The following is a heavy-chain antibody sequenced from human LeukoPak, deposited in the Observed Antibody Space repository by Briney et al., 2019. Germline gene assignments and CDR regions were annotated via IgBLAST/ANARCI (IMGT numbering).Heavy chain of an antibody. CDR2: ISSSGSPR. Sequence: QPGGSLRLSCAASGFTFSSYEMNWVRQAPGKGLEWVSYISSSGSPRYYADSVKGRFTISRDNAKNSLYLQMDSLRAEDTAVYYCGRGGSRGYNYVAFDVWGQGTRVTVSS. D-gene: IGHD3-22*01. J-gene: IGHJ3*01. CDR3: GRGGSRGYNYVAFDV. CDR1: GFTFSSYE. V-gene: IGHV3-48*03.